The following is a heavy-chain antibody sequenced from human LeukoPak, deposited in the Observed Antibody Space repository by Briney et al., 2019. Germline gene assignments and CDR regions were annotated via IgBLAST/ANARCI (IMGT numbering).Heavy chain of an antibody. J-gene: IGHJ3*02. D-gene: IGHD4-17*01. CDR3: AKVLDYGDHGAFDI. Sequence: GGSLRLSCAASGFTFSDYAMSWVRQAPGEGLEWVSGINDGGGDTYYADSVKGRFTISRDNSKNTLYLQMNSLRAEDTAVYYCAKVLDYGDHGAFDIWGQGTMVTVSS. CDR2: INDGGGDT. V-gene: IGHV3-23*01. CDR1: GFTFSDYA.